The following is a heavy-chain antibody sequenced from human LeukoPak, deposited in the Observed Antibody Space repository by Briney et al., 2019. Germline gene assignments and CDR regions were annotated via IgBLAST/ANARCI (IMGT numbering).Heavy chain of an antibody. CDR2: IRSKANSYAT. V-gene: IGHV3-73*01. CDR3: TRIPGSSSGYYYYYMDV. Sequence: GGSLRLSCAASGFTFSGSAMHWVRQASGKGLEWVGRIRSKANSYATAYAASVKGRFTISRDDSKNTAYLQMNSLKTEDTAVYYCTRIPGSSSGYYYYYMDVWGKGTTVTVSS. CDR1: GFTFSGSA. D-gene: IGHD6-6*01. J-gene: IGHJ6*03.